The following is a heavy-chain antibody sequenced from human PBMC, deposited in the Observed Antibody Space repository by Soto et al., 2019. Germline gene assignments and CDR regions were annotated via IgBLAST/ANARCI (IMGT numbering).Heavy chain of an antibody. Sequence: QVQLVQSGAEVKKPGSSVKVSFKASGGTFGSYAISWVRQAPGQGLEWMGGIIPIPGTANYEQKFQGRVTIAADESPSTAYMELSSLRSEDTAVYYCARSQGSSTSLEIYYYYYYGMDVWGQGTTVTVSS. CDR3: ARSQGSSTSLEIYYYYYYGMDV. CDR2: IIPIPGTA. D-gene: IGHD2-2*01. V-gene: IGHV1-69*01. CDR1: GGTFGSYA. J-gene: IGHJ6*02.